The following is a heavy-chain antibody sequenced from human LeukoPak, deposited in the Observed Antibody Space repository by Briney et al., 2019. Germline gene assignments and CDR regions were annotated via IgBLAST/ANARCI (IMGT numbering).Heavy chain of an antibody. D-gene: IGHD2-2*01. CDR2: ISGSGGST. V-gene: IGHV3-23*01. CDR3: AKDPKVRYCSSTSCNY. Sequence: GGSLRLSCAASGFTFSSYAMSWVRQAPGKGLEWVSAISGSGGSTYYADSVKGRFTISRDNSKNTLYLQMNSLRAEDTAVYYCAKDPKVRYCSSTSCNYWGQGTLVTVSS. J-gene: IGHJ4*02. CDR1: GFTFSSYA.